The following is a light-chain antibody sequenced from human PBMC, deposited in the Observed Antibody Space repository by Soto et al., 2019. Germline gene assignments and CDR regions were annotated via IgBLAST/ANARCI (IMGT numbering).Light chain of an antibody. CDR2: DAY. V-gene: IGKV3-11*01. CDR1: QSFRGL. CDR3: QLRHMWPIT. Sequence: EVVLTPSPVTLSLSPGERATLSCRASQSFRGLLAWYQQKPGQAPRLLIYDAYNRATGSPPRFSGSGSGTDFTLIIISREPEDAVVYYCQLRHMWPITFGQETRLEIK. J-gene: IGKJ5*01.